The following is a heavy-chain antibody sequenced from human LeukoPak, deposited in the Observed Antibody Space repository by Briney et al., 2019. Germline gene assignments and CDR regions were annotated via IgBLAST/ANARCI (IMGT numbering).Heavy chain of an antibody. CDR1: GASISSDY. V-gene: IGHV4-59*12. Sequence: RASETLSLTCTVSGASISSDYWSWIRQPPGKGLEWIGYIHYSGTTNYNPSLKSRVTISLDTSKTQFSLKLSSVTAADTAVYYCARDNSVRDEAWWFNPWGQGTLVTVSS. J-gene: IGHJ5*02. CDR2: IHYSGTT. CDR3: ARDNSVRDEAWWFNP. D-gene: IGHD5-24*01.